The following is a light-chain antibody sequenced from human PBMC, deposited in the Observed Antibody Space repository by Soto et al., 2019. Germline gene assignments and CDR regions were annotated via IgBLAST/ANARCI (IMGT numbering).Light chain of an antibody. CDR2: KAS. Sequence: DIQMTQSPSTLSASVGDRVTIICRASQSISSWLAWYQQKAGKAPKLLISKASNLDSGVPSRFSGSGSGTEFNLTISSLQPEDFATYYCQQYNSFIWTFGQGTKVGIK. CDR1: QSISSW. V-gene: IGKV1-5*03. J-gene: IGKJ1*01. CDR3: QQYNSFIWT.